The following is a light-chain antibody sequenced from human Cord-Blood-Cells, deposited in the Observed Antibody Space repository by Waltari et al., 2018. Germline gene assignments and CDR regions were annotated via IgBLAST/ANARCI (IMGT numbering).Light chain of an antibody. J-gene: IGLJ2*01. Sequence: QSALTQPPSVSGSPGQSVTISCPGTSRDVGSYNRVSWYQQPPGTAPKLMIYEVSNRPSGVPDRFSGSKSGNTASLTISGIQAEDEADYYCSSYTSSSTVVFGGGTKLTVL. CDR3: SSYTSSSTVV. CDR2: EVS. V-gene: IGLV2-18*02. CDR1: SRDVGSYNR.